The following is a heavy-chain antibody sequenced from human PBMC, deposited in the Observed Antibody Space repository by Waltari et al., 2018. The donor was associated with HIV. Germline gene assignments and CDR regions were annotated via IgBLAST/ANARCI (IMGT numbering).Heavy chain of an antibody. CDR1: GFTFSSHA. J-gene: IGHJ3*02. CDR3: AKDRWIMMRPNDAFDI. CDR2: ISGSVGNT. D-gene: IGHD3-16*01. Sequence: EVQLLESGGGLVQPGGSLRLSCAASGFTFSSHAMTWVRQRTGKGAELVSTISGSVGNTYYADSVKGRFTISRDSSKNTLYLQMNSLRAEDTAVYYCAKDRWIMMRPNDAFDIWGQGTMVTVSS. V-gene: IGHV3-23*01.